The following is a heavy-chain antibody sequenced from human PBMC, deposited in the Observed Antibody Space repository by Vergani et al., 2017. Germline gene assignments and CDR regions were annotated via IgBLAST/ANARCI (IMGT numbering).Heavy chain of an antibody. CDR2: ICTIGRT. CDR3: AGDGIAVAGTRDAFDI. V-gene: IGHV4-61*02. CDR1: GGSISTGSYY. J-gene: IGHJ3*02. Sequence: QVQLQESGPGLVKPSRTLSLTCTVPGGSISTGSYYWSCIRQPAGKGLEWIGRICTIGRTNYNPSLKSRVTISVDTSQNQFSVKLSSVTAADPAVYYCAGDGIAVAGTRDAFDIWGQGTMVTVSS. D-gene: IGHD6-19*01.